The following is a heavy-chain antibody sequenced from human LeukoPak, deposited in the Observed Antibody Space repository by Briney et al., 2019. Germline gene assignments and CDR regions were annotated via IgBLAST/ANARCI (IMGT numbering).Heavy chain of an antibody. Sequence: PSETLSLTCSVSGGAISNYYWSWIRQPAGKGLEWIGRIYTSGNTNYNPSLKSRVTMSVDTSSNQFSLKLSSVTAADTAVYYCARGGGIPDPDYYYYYYMDVWGKGTKVTVSS. CDR3: ARGGGIPDPDYYYYYYMDV. D-gene: IGHD2-2*02. J-gene: IGHJ6*03. V-gene: IGHV4-4*07. CDR1: GGAISNYY. CDR2: IYTSGNT.